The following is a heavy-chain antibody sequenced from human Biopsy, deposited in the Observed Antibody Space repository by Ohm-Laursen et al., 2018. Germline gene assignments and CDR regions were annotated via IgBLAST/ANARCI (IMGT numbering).Heavy chain of an antibody. V-gene: IGHV3-33*01. J-gene: IGHJ2*01. Sequence: SLRLSCSASGFTFKNDNMHWVRQAPGKGLEWVAAIYNDGINEYYADSVKGRFTISRDDSKNTLYLQMNSLRVEDTAVFYCARDLRGHWFFDLWGRGTLVTVSS. CDR3: ARDLRGHWFFDL. CDR1: GFTFKNDN. D-gene: IGHD5/OR15-5a*01. CDR2: IYNDGINE.